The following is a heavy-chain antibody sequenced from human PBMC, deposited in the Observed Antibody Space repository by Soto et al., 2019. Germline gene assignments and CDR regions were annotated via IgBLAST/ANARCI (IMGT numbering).Heavy chain of an antibody. CDR1: GYTFTGYS. CDR2: INPNSGGT. V-gene: IGHV1-2*04. CDR3: ATGGSADSNNHYP. D-gene: IGHD2-15*01. J-gene: IGHJ5*02. Sequence: ASVKVYCKASGYTFTGYSMHWVRQAPGQGLEWMGWINPNSGGTNYAQKFQGWVTMTRDTSISTAYMELSRLRSDDTAVYYCATGGSADSNNHYPWGQSALVTVSS.